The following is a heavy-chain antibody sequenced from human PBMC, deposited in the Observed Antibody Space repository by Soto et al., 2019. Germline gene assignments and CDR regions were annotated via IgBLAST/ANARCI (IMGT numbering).Heavy chain of an antibody. V-gene: IGHV1-69*02. J-gene: IGHJ4*02. CDR3: AWAGVRSSWHNS. Sequence: QVQLVQSGAEVKKPGSSVKVSCKASVGTFNSYTISWVRQAPGQGLEGMGRIIPILDIANYAQTFQGRVTSIADKSTSTAYMERSSLRSEDTAGYYCAWAGVRSSWHNSWGQGPLVTVSS. CDR1: VGTFNSYT. D-gene: IGHD6-13*01. CDR2: IIPILDIA.